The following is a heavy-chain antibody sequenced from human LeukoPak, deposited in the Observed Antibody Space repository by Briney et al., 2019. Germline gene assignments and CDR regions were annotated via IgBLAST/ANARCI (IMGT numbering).Heavy chain of an antibody. Sequence: PGGSLRLSCAASGFTFSSYGMHWVRQAPGKGLEWVAVISYDGSNKYYADSVKGRFTISRDNSKNTLYLQMNSLRAEDTAVYYCASARPLRGDYAPGGDYWGQGTLVTVSS. CDR2: ISYDGSNK. J-gene: IGHJ4*02. V-gene: IGHV3-30*03. CDR3: ASARPLRGDYAPGGDY. CDR1: GFTFSSYG. D-gene: IGHD4-17*01.